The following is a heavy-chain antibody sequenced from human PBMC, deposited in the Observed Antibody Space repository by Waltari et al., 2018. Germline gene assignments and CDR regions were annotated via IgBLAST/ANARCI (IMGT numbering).Heavy chain of an antibody. CDR2: IYNSGST. Sequence: QVQLQESGTGLVKPSETLSLTCAVSGYSISRGFYWGWIRQPPGKGLEWIGSIYNSGSTYYNPSLKSRVTISVDTSKNQFSLKLSSVTAADTAVYYCARLSNFDYWGQGTLVTVSS. V-gene: IGHV4-38-2*01. J-gene: IGHJ4*02. CDR1: GYSISRGFY. CDR3: ARLSNFDY.